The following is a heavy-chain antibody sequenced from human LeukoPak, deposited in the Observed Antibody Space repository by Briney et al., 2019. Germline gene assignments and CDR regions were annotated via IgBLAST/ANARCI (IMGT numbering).Heavy chain of an antibody. CDR1: GGSISPYY. Sequence: PSETLSLTCTVSGGSISPYYWSWIRQTPGKGLEWIGYIFYSGSTNYNPSLKSRVTISVDTSKNQFSLKLTSVTPADTAVYYCARARVPYAYYLDYWGQGTLVTVSS. CDR3: ARARVPYAYYLDY. J-gene: IGHJ4*02. V-gene: IGHV4-59*01. D-gene: IGHD2-2*01. CDR2: IFYSGST.